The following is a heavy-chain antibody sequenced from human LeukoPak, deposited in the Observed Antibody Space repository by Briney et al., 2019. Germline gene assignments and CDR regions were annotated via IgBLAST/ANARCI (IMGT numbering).Heavy chain of an antibody. J-gene: IGHJ4*02. V-gene: IGHV5-51*01. Sequence: GESLKISCXGSGYSFTSYWIGWERQMPGKGLEWMGIIYPGDSDTRYSPSFQGQVTISADKSISTAYLQWSSLKASDTAMYYCARSEVDTAMVHFDYWGQGTLVTVSS. CDR1: GYSFTSYW. CDR2: IYPGDSDT. D-gene: IGHD5-18*01. CDR3: ARSEVDTAMVHFDY.